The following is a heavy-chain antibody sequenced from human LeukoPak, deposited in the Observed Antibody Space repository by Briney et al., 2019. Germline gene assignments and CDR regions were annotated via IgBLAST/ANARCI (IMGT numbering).Heavy chain of an antibody. Sequence: SQTLSLTCTVSGGSISSGGYYWSWIRQHPGKGLEWIGYIYYSGSTYYNPSLKSRVTISVDTSKNQFSLKLSSVTAADTAVYYCARVGNWNADRFSDYWGQGTLVTVSS. CDR2: IYYSGST. J-gene: IGHJ4*02. CDR1: GGSISSGGYY. D-gene: IGHD1-20*01. V-gene: IGHV4-31*03. CDR3: ARVGNWNADRFSDY.